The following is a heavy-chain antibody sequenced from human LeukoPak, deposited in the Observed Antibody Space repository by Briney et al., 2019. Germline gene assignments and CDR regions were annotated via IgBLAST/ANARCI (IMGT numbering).Heavy chain of an antibody. CDR3: ARGGAGYAFDY. CDR2: ISSGGTP. V-gene: IGHV3-66*02. D-gene: IGHD5-12*01. Sequence: PGGSLRLSCAASGFTVSTNYMSWVRQAPGKGLEWVSVISSGGTPYYADSVKGRFTISRDSSENTPYLQMHSLRAEDTAVYYCARGGAGYAFDYWGQGTLVTVSS. J-gene: IGHJ4*02. CDR1: GFTVSTNY.